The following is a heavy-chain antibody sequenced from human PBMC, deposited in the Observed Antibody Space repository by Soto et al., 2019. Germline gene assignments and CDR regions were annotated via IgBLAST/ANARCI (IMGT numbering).Heavy chain of an antibody. CDR3: ARVPSSGSYRSYYYYGMDV. D-gene: IGHD1-26*01. V-gene: IGHV3-48*02. J-gene: IGHJ6*02. CDR2: ITSSSDTI. Sequence: GGSLRLSGAASGCTLSTYSMNWVRQAPGKGLEWVSYITSSSDTIYYGDSVQGRFTISRDNARNSLYLQVNSLRDEDTAVYYCARVPSSGSYRSYYYYGMDVWGQGTTVTVSS. CDR1: GCTLSTYS.